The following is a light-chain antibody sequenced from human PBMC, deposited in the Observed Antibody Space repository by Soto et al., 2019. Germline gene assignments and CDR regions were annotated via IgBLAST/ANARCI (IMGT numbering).Light chain of an antibody. CDR3: QQYNSYWT. Sequence: DIQMTQSPSTLSASVGDRVTITCRATQSISNWLAWYQQKPGKGPKLLIYHASNLQSGVPSRFSGSGSGTEFTLTISSLQPDDFATYYCQQYNSYWTFGQGTQVEIK. CDR1: QSISNW. J-gene: IGKJ1*01. CDR2: HAS. V-gene: IGKV1-5*01.